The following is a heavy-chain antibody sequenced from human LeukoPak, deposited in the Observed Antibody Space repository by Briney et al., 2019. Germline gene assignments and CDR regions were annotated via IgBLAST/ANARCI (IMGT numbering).Heavy chain of an antibody. CDR2: IYYSVST. Sequence: SETLSLTCTLSVGSLSSYYWSWIRQPPGAPLEWIGYIYYSVSTNYNPSLKSQVTISVDTSKNQFSLKLSSVTAADTAVYYCARFEYSSSSGAFDIWGQGTMVTVSS. V-gene: IGHV4-59*01. J-gene: IGHJ3*02. CDR1: VGSLSSYY. CDR3: ARFEYSSSSGAFDI. D-gene: IGHD6-6*01.